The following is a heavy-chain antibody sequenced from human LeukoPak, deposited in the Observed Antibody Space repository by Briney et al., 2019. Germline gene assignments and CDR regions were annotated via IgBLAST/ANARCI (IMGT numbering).Heavy chain of an antibody. V-gene: IGHV4-34*01. Sequence: PSETLSLTCAVDGGSFSGYYWSWIRQPPGKGLEWIGEINHSGSTNYNPSLKSRVTISVDTSKNQFSLKLSSVTAADTAVYYCARAVYSSSWFPFDYWGQGTLVTVSS. D-gene: IGHD6-13*01. CDR3: ARAVYSSSWFPFDY. CDR1: GGSFSGYY. CDR2: INHSGST. J-gene: IGHJ4*02.